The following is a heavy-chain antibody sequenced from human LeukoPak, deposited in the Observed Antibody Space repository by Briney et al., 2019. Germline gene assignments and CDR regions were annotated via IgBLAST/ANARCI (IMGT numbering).Heavy chain of an antibody. Sequence: GGSLRLSCAASGFTFRSFSMNWVRQAPGKGLEWVSAIDSSTTRIYYANSVRGRFTISRDNAKNSLDLQMNSLRAEDTAVYYCVRGGTYCDSTCKGADYWGQGTLVAVSS. CDR2: IDSSTTRI. CDR1: GFTFRSFS. CDR3: VRGGTYCDSTCKGADY. V-gene: IGHV3-21*01. D-gene: IGHD2/OR15-2a*01. J-gene: IGHJ4*02.